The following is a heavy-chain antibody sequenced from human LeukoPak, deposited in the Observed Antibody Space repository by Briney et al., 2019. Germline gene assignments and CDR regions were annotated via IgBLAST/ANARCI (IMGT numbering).Heavy chain of an antibody. D-gene: IGHD3-10*01. CDR1: GYTFTSYY. J-gene: IGHJ6*02. CDR2: INPSGGST. Sequence: SVKVSCTASGYTFTSYYMHWVRQAPGQGLEWMGIINPSGGSTSYAQKFQGRVTMTRDTSTSTVYMELSSLRSEDTAVYYCARDDADYYGSGSMDVWGQGTTVTVSS. CDR3: ARDDADYYGSGSMDV. V-gene: IGHV1-46*01.